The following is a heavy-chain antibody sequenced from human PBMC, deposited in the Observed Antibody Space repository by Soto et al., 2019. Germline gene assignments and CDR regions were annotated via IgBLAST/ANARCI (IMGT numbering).Heavy chain of an antibody. D-gene: IGHD6-13*01. CDR2: IYSGGST. CDR3: ARETHSSLNY. CDR1: GFTVSSNY. Sequence: GGSLRLSCAASGFTVSSNYMSWVRQAPGKGLEWVSVIYSGGSTYYADSVKGRFTISRDNSKNTLYLQMNSLRAEDAAVYYCARETHSSLNYWGQGTLVTVSS. V-gene: IGHV3-66*01. J-gene: IGHJ4*02.